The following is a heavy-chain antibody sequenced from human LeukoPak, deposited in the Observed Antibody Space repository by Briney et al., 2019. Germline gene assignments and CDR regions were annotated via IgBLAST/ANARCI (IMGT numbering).Heavy chain of an antibody. CDR3: ARGNNWGTFEADY. CDR1: GFTFSNYW. Sequence: GGSLRLSCAASGFTFSNYWMTWVRQAPGKGLEWVASIKQDGSVEYYVDSVKGRFTISRDNAKNSLSLQMNSLRAEDTAVYYCARGNNWGTFEADYWGQGTLVTVSS. D-gene: IGHD1-1*01. J-gene: IGHJ4*02. V-gene: IGHV3-7*01. CDR2: IKQDGSVE.